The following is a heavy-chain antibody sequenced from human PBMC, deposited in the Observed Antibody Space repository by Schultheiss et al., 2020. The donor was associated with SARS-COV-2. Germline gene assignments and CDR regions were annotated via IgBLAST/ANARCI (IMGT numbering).Heavy chain of an antibody. V-gene: IGHV4-59*08. D-gene: IGHD5-12*01. Sequence: SETLSLTCTVSGGSISSYYWSWIRQPPGKGLEWIGYIYYSGSTYYNPSLKSLVTISVDTSKNQFSLKLSSVTAADTAVYYCASYSGYDPLYYYYMDVWGKGTTVTVSS. CDR3: ASYSGYDPLYYYYMDV. CDR2: IYYSGST. J-gene: IGHJ6*03. CDR1: GGSISSYY.